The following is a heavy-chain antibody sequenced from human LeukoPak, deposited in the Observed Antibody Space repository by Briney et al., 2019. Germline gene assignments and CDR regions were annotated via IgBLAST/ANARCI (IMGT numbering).Heavy chain of an antibody. CDR3: ARSRIAARRLFDY. V-gene: IGHV4-59*01. Sequence: SETLSLTCTVSGGSISSYYWSWIRQPPGKGLEWIGYIYYSGSTNYNPSLKSRVTISVDTSKNQFSLKLSSVTAADTAVYYCARSRIAARRLFDYWGQGTLVTVSS. CDR1: GGSISSYY. J-gene: IGHJ4*02. D-gene: IGHD6-6*01. CDR2: IYYSGST.